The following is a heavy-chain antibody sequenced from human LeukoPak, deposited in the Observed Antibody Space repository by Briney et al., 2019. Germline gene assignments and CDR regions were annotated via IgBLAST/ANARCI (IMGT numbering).Heavy chain of an antibody. CDR1: GGSISSYY. CDR3: ASTTVDYYYYYGMDV. Sequence: SETLSLTCTVSGGSISSYYWSWIRQPPGKGLEWIGYIYYSGSTNYNPSLKSRVTISVDTSKNQFSLKLSSVTAADTAVYYCASTTVDYYYYYGMDVWGQGTTVTVSS. CDR2: IYYSGST. J-gene: IGHJ6*02. D-gene: IGHD4-11*01. V-gene: IGHV4-59*01.